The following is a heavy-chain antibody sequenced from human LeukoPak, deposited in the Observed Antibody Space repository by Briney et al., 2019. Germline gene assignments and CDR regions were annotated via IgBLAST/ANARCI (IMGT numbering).Heavy chain of an antibody. J-gene: IGHJ5*01. CDR3: AKECVMNWFGG. CDR1: GFTFSSYG. D-gene: IGHD2-8*01. V-gene: IGHV3-21*01. CDR2: ISSSSSYI. Sequence: PGGSLRLSCAASGFTFSSYGMNWVRQAPGKGLEWVSSISSSSSYIFYADSVKGRFTISRDNAKNSLYLQMNSLRAEDTAVYYCAKECVMNWFGGWGPGTLVT.